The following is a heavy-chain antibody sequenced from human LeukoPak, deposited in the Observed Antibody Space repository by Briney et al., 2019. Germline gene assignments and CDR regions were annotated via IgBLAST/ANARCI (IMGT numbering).Heavy chain of an antibody. D-gene: IGHD4-23*01. J-gene: IGHJ4*02. V-gene: IGHV5-51*01. Sequence: GESLKISCKGSGYSFTSYWIGWVRQMPGKGLEWMGIIYPGDSDTRYSPSFQGQVTISADKSISTAYLQWGSLKASDTAMYYCARNGNYGGNRLGLDYWGQGTLVTVSS. CDR1: GYSFTSYW. CDR2: IYPGDSDT. CDR3: ARNGNYGGNRLGLDY.